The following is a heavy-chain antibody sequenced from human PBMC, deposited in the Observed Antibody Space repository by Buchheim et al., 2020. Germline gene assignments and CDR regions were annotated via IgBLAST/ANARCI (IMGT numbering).Heavy chain of an antibody. V-gene: IGHV3-23*04. J-gene: IGHJ4*02. CDR3: AQELRPNDS. Sequence: LLVESGGDLVQPGGSLRLSCAASTFTFSNHAMTWVRQAPGKGLEWVASIDISGANTYYADSVRVRFSISRDTSKNTLYLQLTSLRPDDTALYYCAQELRPNDSWGPGTL. CDR1: TFTFSNHA. CDR2: IDISGANT.